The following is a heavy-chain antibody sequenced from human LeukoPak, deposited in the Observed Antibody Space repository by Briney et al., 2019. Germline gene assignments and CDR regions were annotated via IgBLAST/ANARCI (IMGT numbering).Heavy chain of an antibody. CDR3: TRDGSASGDR. D-gene: IGHD7-27*01. Sequence: GGSLRLSCAASGFTFSSYWMTWVRQAPGKGLEWVANINRDGSEKYFVDSVKGRFTISRDNAKNSMYLQMNSLRAEDTAVYFCTRDGSASGDRWGQGILVTVSS. CDR1: GFTFSSYW. CDR2: INRDGSEK. J-gene: IGHJ4*02. V-gene: IGHV3-7*05.